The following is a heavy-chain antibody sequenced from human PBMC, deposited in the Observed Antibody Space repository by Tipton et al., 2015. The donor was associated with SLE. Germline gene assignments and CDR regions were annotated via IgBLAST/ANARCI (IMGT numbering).Heavy chain of an antibody. CDR2: IDHSGST. CDR3: ARQRLRLLSPLDA. D-gene: IGHD3-10*01. J-gene: IGHJ6*02. Sequence: TLSLTCAVYGGSISSRNWWSWIRQPPGKGLEWIGEIDHSGSTNYNPSLESRVTISVDTSKNHFSLELTSVTAADTAVYYCARQRLRLLSPLDAWGQGTTVTVS. V-gene: IGHV4-4*02. CDR1: GGSISSRNW.